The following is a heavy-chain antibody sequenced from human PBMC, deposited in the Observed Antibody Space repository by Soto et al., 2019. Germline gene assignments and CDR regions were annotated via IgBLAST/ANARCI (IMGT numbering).Heavy chain of an antibody. CDR1: GFTFNYYP. J-gene: IGHJ6*02. CDR2: VSFDGSNK. V-gene: IGHV3-30-3*01. CDR3: ARLPGPLVAALYIYPLDGREAMSDVDV. Sequence: QMQLVESGGGVVQPGGSLRLSCAASGFTFNYYPMHWVRQAPGKGLEWVAVVSFDGSNKYYADSVKGRFTISKDNSKNTLYLQMKSLRREDTAVYYCARLPGPLVAALYIYPLDGREAMSDVDVWGQGTTVTVSS. D-gene: IGHD2-15*01.